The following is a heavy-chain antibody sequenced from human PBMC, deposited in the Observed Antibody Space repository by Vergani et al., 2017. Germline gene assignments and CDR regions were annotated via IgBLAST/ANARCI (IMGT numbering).Heavy chain of an antibody. Sequence: QVQLVQSGAEVKKPGASVKVSCKASGYTFTSYGISWVRQAPGQGLEWMGWISAYNGNTNYAPKLQGRVTMTTDTSTSTAYMELRSVRSDDTAVYYWARVPVEDDVWHWYFDLWGRGTLVTVSS. J-gene: IGHJ2*01. CDR3: ARVPVEDDVWHWYFDL. CDR2: ISAYNGNT. CDR1: GYTFTSYG. V-gene: IGHV1-18*01. D-gene: IGHD3-3*01.